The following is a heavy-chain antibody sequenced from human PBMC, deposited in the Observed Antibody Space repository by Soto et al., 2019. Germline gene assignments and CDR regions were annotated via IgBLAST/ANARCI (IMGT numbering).Heavy chain of an antibody. Sequence: PSETLSLTCTVSGGSISSGDYYWSWIRQPPGKGLEWIGYIYYSGSTYYNPSLKSRVTISVDTSKNQFSLKLSSVTAADTAVYYCARGSPLWFGEYDYWGQGTLVTVSS. J-gene: IGHJ4*02. V-gene: IGHV4-30-4*01. CDR3: ARGSPLWFGEYDY. CDR1: GGSISSGDYY. D-gene: IGHD3-10*01. CDR2: IYYSGST.